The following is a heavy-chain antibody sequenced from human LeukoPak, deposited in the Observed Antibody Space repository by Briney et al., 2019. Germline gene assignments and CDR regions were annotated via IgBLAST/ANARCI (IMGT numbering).Heavy chain of an antibody. CDR3: AREGVYCSGGSCLPDY. J-gene: IGHJ4*02. CDR2: IYSGGKT. D-gene: IGHD2-15*01. Sequence: GGSLRLSCAASGFTVSPNYMSWVRQAPGKGLEWVSVIYSGGKTYYADSVKGRFTISRDNSKNTLYLQMNSLRAEDTAVYYCAREGVYCSGGSCLPDYWGQGTLVTVSS. V-gene: IGHV3-53*01. CDR1: GFTVSPNY.